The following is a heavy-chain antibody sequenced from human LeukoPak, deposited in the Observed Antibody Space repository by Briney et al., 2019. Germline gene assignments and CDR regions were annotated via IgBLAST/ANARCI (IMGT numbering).Heavy chain of an antibody. V-gene: IGHV4-30-4*08. Sequence: SQTLSLTCTVSGASITSGDYYWSWIRQPPGKGLEWIGYIYYSESAYYNPSLMSRLTISIDTSKNQFSLKLSSVTAADTAVYYCARGRKRFLEWLLYRRAFDIWGQGTMVTVSS. CDR2: IYYSESA. D-gene: IGHD3-3*01. CDR3: ARGRKRFLEWLLYRRAFDI. CDR1: GASITSGDYY. J-gene: IGHJ3*02.